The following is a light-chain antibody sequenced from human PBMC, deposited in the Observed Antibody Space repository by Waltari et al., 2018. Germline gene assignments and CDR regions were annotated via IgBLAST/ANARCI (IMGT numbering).Light chain of an antibody. V-gene: IGKV3-20*01. Sequence: EVVLTQSPDTLSLSPGERATLSCRASQSLTKRYLAWYQQQPGRAPSLLIYGAYSRSAGIPDRCSGSGSGTDFTLTISRLEPEDFAVYYCQQYGSSVLYTFGQGTKLEIK. CDR1: QSLTKRY. J-gene: IGKJ2*01. CDR3: QQYGSSVLYT. CDR2: GAY.